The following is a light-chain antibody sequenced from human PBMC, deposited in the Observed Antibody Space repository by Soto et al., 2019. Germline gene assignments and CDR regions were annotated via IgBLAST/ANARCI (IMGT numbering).Light chain of an antibody. Sequence: QSVATVSVSPGERATLSCRASQSVSSSYLAWYQQKPGQAPRLLIYDASTRATGIPVRFSGSGSGTDFTLTISRLEPEDFAVYYCQHYGSSSLPFGPGTNVDNK. CDR3: QHYGSSSLP. CDR2: DAS. CDR1: QSVSSSY. V-gene: IGKV3-20*01. J-gene: IGKJ3*01.